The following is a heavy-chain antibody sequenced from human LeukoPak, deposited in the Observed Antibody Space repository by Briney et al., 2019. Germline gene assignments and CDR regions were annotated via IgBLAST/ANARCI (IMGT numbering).Heavy chain of an antibody. V-gene: IGHV3-21*01. CDR1: GFTFSSYS. CDR3: ARYRTIFGVVIPMDV. J-gene: IGHJ6*02. D-gene: IGHD3-3*01. CDR2: ISSSSSYI. Sequence: NPGGSLRLSCAASGFTFSSYSMNWVRQAPGKGLEWVSSISSSSSYIYYADSVKGRFTISRDNAKNSLYLQMNSLRAEDTAAYYCARYRTIFGVVIPMDVWGQGTTVTVSS.